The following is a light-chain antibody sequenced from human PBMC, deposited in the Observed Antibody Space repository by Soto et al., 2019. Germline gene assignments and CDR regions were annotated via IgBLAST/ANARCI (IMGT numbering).Light chain of an antibody. Sequence: EIVMTQSPATLSVSPGERATLSCRASQSVSRNLAWYQQKPGQAPRLLIYAASNRATGIPDRFSGSGSGTDFTLTISRLEPEDFAVYDCQQSGSSPPTFGQGTKVDIK. CDR1: QSVSRN. CDR3: QQSGSSPPT. J-gene: IGKJ1*01. CDR2: AAS. V-gene: IGKV3-20*01.